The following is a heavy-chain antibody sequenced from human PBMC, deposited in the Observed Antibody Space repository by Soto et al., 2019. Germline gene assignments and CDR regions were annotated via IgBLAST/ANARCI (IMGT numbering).Heavy chain of an antibody. Sequence: ASGKVSCKASGGTFSSYSISWVRHAPGQGLEWMGGIIPIFGTANYAQKFQGRVTITADESTSTAYMELSSLRSEDTAVYYCASPPVAGTNWFDPWGQGTLVTVSS. CDR3: ASPPVAGTNWFDP. D-gene: IGHD6-19*01. V-gene: IGHV1-69*13. J-gene: IGHJ5*02. CDR1: GGTFSSYS. CDR2: IIPIFGTA.